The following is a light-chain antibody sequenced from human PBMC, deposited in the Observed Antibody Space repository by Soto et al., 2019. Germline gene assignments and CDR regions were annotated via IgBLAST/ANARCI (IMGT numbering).Light chain of an antibody. Sequence: QSVLTQPASVSGSPGQSITISCTGTSSNVGSYKLVSWYQQHPGKAPKLMIFEVNKRPSGVSNRFSGSKSGNTASLTISGLKVEDEADYYCCSYTSSSTPCVFGTGTKVTVL. CDR1: SSNVGSYKL. CDR3: CSYTSSSTPCV. V-gene: IGLV2-14*02. CDR2: EVN. J-gene: IGLJ1*01.